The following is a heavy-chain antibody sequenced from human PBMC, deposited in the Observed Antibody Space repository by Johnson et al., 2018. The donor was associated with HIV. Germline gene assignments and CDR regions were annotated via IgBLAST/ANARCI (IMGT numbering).Heavy chain of an antibody. J-gene: IGHJ3*02. CDR2: ISSTASTI. V-gene: IGHV3-11*04. CDR3: ARDRGYCTNGVCYYDAFDI. CDR1: GFTFSDYY. D-gene: IGHD2-8*01. Sequence: QVQLVESGGGVVQPGGSLRLSCAASGFTFSDYYMSWLRQAPGKGLEWVSFISSTASTIYYADSVKGRFTISRDNAKNSLYLQMNSLRAEDTAVYYCARDRGYCTNGVCYYDAFDIWGQGTMVTVS.